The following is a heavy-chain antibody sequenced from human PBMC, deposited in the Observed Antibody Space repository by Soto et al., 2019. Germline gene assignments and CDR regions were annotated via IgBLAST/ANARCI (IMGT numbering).Heavy chain of an antibody. CDR3: ARAEGVSPRIAARAGWIDP. D-gene: IGHD6-6*01. CDR2: IIPILGIA. J-gene: IGHJ5*02. CDR1: GGTFSSYT. V-gene: IGHV1-69*02. Sequence: SVKVSCKASGGTFSSYTISWVRQAPGQGLEWMGRIIPILGIANYAQKFQGRVTITADKSTSTAYMELSSLRSEDTAVYYCARAEGVSPRIAARAGWIDPSGQGTLVTVSS.